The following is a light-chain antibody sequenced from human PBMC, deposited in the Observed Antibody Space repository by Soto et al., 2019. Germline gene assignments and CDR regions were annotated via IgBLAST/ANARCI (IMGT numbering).Light chain of an antibody. CDR1: SSNIGAGYN. CDR2: GNT. V-gene: IGLV1-40*01. CDR3: QCFDRSLSGLV. Sequence: QSVLTQPPSVSGAPGQRVTISCTGTSSNIGAGYNVPWYQQLPGIAPKLLIYGNTNRPSGVPDRFSGSKSGTSASLAITGLHAEEEADYYCQCFDRSLSGLVFGGGTKVTVL. J-gene: IGLJ2*01.